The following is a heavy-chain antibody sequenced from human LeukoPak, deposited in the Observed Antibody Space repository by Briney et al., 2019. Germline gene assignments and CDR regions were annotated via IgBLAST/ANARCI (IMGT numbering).Heavy chain of an antibody. CDR1: GGSISSSSYY. Sequence: PSETLSLTCTVSGGSISSSSYYWGWIRQPPGKGLEWIGSIYYSGSTYYNPSLKSRVTISVDTSKNQFSLKLSSVTAADTDVYYCARLAHGDYVRLGYYYFDYGGQGTLVTGS. V-gene: IGHV4-39*01. CDR3: ARLAHGDYVRLGYYYFDY. CDR2: IYYSGST. D-gene: IGHD4-17*01. J-gene: IGHJ4*02.